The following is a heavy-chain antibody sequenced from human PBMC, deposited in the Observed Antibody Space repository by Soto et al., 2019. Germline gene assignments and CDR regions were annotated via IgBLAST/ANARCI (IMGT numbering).Heavy chain of an antibody. CDR2: LDQSGGT. Sequence: SETLSLTCAVVGDSLRGQSWNWIRQSPGKGLEWIGELDQSGGTNYNPSLKSRAIISDDTSKNQFSLTLTSVTAADTAVYYCAREYSNGWPGKSMDFCCQGTSVTV. CDR1: GDSLRGQS. J-gene: IGHJ6*02. D-gene: IGHD6-19*01. V-gene: IGHV4-34*01. CDR3: AREYSNGWPGKSMDF.